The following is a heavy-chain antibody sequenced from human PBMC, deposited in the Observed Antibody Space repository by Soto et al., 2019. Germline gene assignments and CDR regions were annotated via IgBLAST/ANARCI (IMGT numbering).Heavy chain of an antibody. Sequence: SETLSLTCAVSGGSISSGGYSWSWIRQPPGKGLEWIGYIYHSGSTYYNPSLKSRVTISVDRSKNQFSLKLSSVTAADTAVYYCASNHPGYCSGGSCYYGHYWGQGTLVTVSS. CDR3: ASNHPGYCSGGSCYYGHY. CDR1: GGSISSGGYS. D-gene: IGHD2-15*01. V-gene: IGHV4-30-2*01. J-gene: IGHJ4*02. CDR2: IYHSGST.